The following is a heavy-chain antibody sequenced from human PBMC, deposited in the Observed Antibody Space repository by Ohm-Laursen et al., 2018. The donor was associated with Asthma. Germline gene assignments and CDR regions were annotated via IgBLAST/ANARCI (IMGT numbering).Heavy chain of an antibody. CDR3: AKPRPHTYYYDSSGYFGA. J-gene: IGHJ5*02. Sequence: SLRLSCAASGFTFSSYAMSWVRQAPGKGLEWVSTISGSGGSTYYADSMRGRFTVSRDNSKHTLSLQMNSLRAEDTAVYYCAKPRPHTYYYDSSGYFGAWGQGTLVTVSS. V-gene: IGHV3-23*01. CDR1: GFTFSSYA. D-gene: IGHD3-22*01. CDR2: ISGSGGST.